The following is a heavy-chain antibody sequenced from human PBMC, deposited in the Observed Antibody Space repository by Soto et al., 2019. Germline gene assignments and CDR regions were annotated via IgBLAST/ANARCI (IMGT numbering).Heavy chain of an antibody. Sequence: GGSLRLSCAASGFTFSSYSMNWVRQAPGKGLEWVSYISSSSSSIYYADSVKGRFTISRDNAKNSLYLQMNSLRDEDTAVYYCARDYEYWSGYYKGFDYWGHGTLVTVSS. J-gene: IGHJ4*01. D-gene: IGHD3-3*01. CDR2: ISSSSSSI. CDR3: ARDYEYWSGYYKGFDY. V-gene: IGHV3-48*02. CDR1: GFTFSSYS.